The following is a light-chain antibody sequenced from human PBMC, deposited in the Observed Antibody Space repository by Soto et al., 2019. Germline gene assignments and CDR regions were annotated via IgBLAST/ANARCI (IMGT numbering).Light chain of an antibody. CDR2: EAS. CDR3: QQGASFPIT. V-gene: IGKV1-12*01. J-gene: IGKJ5*01. CDR1: QSISSW. Sequence: DIQMTQSPSSVSASVGDRVTITCRASQSISSWLAWYQQKPGTVPKLLIYEASRLQSGVPSRFSGSGAGTEFTLNITSLQPEDFGTYYCQQGASFPITFGQGTRLEIK.